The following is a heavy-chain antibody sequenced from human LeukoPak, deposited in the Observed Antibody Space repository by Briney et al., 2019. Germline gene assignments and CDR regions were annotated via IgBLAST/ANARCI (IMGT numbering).Heavy chain of an antibody. J-gene: IGHJ4*02. V-gene: IGHV1-69*05. CDR1: GGTFSSYA. CDR3: ASGSADFWSGYYRTKPFPPPDY. CDR2: IIPIFGTA. D-gene: IGHD3-3*01. Sequence: GASVKVSCKASGGTFSSYAISWVRQAPGQGLEWMGGIIPIFGTANYAQKFQGRVTITTDESTSTAYMELSSLRSEDTAVYYCASGSADFWSGYYRTKPFPPPDYWGQGTLVTVSS.